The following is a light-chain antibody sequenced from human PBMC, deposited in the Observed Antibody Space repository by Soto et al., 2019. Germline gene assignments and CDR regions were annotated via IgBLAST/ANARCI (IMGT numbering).Light chain of an antibody. CDR1: SSNIGAGYD. V-gene: IGLV1-40*01. CDR3: LSFDSSLSVV. CDR2: GNT. J-gene: IGLJ2*01. Sequence: QSVLTQPPSVSGAPGQRVTLSCTGSSSNIGAGYDVHWYQQLPGRAPKLLIYGNTNRPSGVADRFSGSKSGTSASLAITGLQAEDKADYYCLSFDSSLSVVFGGGTKVTVL.